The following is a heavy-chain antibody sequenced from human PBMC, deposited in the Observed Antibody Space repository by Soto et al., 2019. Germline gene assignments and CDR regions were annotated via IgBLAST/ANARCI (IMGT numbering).Heavy chain of an antibody. Sequence: GSLRLSCAASGFTFSSYSMNWVRQAPGKGLEWVSSISSSSSYIYYADSVKGRFTISRDNAKNSLYLQMNSLRAEDTAVYYCARDLFIAVAGNGYWGQGTLVTVSS. CDR2: ISSSSSYI. CDR3: ARDLFIAVAGNGY. V-gene: IGHV3-21*01. J-gene: IGHJ4*02. D-gene: IGHD6-19*01. CDR1: GFTFSSYS.